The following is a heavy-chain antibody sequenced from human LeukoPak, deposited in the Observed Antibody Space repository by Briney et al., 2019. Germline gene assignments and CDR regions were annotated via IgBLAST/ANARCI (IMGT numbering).Heavy chain of an antibody. CDR1: GFTFSSYA. D-gene: IGHD3-22*01. CDR3: ARDAIYYDSSGYTPFDY. CDR2: ISYDGSNK. J-gene: IGHJ4*02. Sequence: GRSLRLSCAASGFTFSSYAMHWVRQAPGKGLEWVAVISYDGSNKYYADSVKGRFTISRDNSKNTLYLQMNSLRAEDTAVYYCARDAIYYDSSGYTPFDYWGQGTLVTVSS. V-gene: IGHV3-30-3*01.